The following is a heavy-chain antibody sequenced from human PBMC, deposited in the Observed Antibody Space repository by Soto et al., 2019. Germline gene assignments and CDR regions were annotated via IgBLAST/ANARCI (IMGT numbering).Heavy chain of an antibody. J-gene: IGHJ4*02. Sequence: QVQLVESGGGVVQPGRSLRLSCAASGFTFSGYGMHWVRQAPGKELEWVAVISYDGTNKNYADSVKGRFTISRDNSKNTLYLQMNSLRVXDTAVYXCAXRXIXXDFDYWGQGTLVTVSS. CDR2: ISYDGTNK. V-gene: IGHV3-30*03. CDR1: GFTFSGYG. CDR3: AXRXIXXDFDY.